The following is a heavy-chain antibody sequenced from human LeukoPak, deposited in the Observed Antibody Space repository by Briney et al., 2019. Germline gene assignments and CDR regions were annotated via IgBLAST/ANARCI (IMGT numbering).Heavy chain of an antibody. CDR2: INHSGST. CDR3: ARGPNYYDSSGHKLFDY. D-gene: IGHD3-22*01. J-gene: IGHJ4*02. Sequence: SETLSLTCAVYGGSFSGYYWSWIRQSPGKGLEWIGEINHSGSTNYNPSLKSRVTISVDTSKNQFSLKLSSVTAADTAVYYCARGPNYYDSSGHKLFDYWGQGTLVTVSS. CDR1: GGSFSGYY. V-gene: IGHV4-34*01.